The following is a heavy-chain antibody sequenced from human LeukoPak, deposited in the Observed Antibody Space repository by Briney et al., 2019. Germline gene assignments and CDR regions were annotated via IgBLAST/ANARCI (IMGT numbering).Heavy chain of an antibody. D-gene: IGHD3-10*01. CDR2: IIPIFGTA. V-gene: IGHV1-69*06. J-gene: IGHJ5*02. CDR3: ARDAYYYGSGSHHGWFDP. Sequence: SVKVSCKASGGTFSSYAISWVRQAPAQGLEWMGGIIPIFGTANYAQKFQGRVTITADKSTSTAYMELSSLRSEDTAVYYCARDAYYYGSGSHHGWFDPWGQGTLVTVSS. CDR1: GGTFSSYA.